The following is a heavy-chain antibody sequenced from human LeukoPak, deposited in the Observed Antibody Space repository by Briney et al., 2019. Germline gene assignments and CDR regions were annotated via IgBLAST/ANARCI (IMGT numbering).Heavy chain of an antibody. CDR3: AKDVYGSGSYYNGDY. J-gene: IGHJ4*02. V-gene: IGHV3-23*01. CDR2: IIGSGGST. D-gene: IGHD3-10*01. CDR1: GVTFSSYA. Sequence: GGSLRLSCAASGVTFSSYAMSCVREAPGKGLEWVSAIIGSGGSTYYADSVKGRFTISRDNSKNTLYLQMNSLRAEDTAVYYCAKDVYGSGSYYNGDYWGQGTLVTVSS.